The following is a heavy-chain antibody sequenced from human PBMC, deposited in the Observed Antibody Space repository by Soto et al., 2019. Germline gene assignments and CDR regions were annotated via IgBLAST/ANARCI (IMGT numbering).Heavy chain of an antibody. V-gene: IGHV3-48*04. CDR3: AKSPTNLRYFDWWGDY. Sequence: PGGSLRLSCAASGFIFNNYAMIWVRQAPGKGLEWVSYISISGGTIYYADSVKGRFTISRDNAKSSLYLQMNSLRAEDTAVYYCAKSPTNLRYFDWWGDYWGQGTLVTVSS. D-gene: IGHD3-9*01. CDR2: ISISGGTI. J-gene: IGHJ4*02. CDR1: GFIFNNYA.